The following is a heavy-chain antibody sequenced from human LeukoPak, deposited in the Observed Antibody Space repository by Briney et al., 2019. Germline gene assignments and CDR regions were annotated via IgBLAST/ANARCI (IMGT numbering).Heavy chain of an antibody. D-gene: IGHD6-19*01. J-gene: IGHJ4*02. Sequence: NPSETLSLTCTVSGGPISINSYYWGWIRQPPGKGLEWIGHIYYSGTTYYSPSLKSRVTISVDTSKNQFSLKLNSVTAADTAVYYCARMGRIAVAGLDYWGQGTLVTVSS. V-gene: IGHV4-39*07. CDR3: ARMGRIAVAGLDY. CDR1: GGPISINSYY. CDR2: IYYSGTT.